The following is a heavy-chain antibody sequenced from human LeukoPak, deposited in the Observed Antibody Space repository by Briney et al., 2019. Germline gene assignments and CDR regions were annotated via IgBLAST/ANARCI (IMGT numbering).Heavy chain of an antibody. D-gene: IGHD3-22*01. CDR3: AHSSTYYYDSSGYYYIYFDY. Sequence: SGPTLANPTPTLTLTCTFSGFSVSTSGVGVGWIRQPPGKALEWLALIYLNDDQPYSPSLKSRLTITKDTSKNQVVLTMTSMDPVDTATYYCAHSSTYYYDSSGYYYIYFDYWGEGTLVTVSS. CDR2: IYLNDDQ. CDR1: GFSVSTSGVG. V-gene: IGHV2-5*01. J-gene: IGHJ4*02.